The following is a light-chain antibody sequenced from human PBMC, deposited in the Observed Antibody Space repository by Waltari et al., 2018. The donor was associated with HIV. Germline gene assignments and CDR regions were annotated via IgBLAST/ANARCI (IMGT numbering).Light chain of an antibody. CDR1: SSDVGGYHY. CDR3: SSYAGSNNFVV. Sequence: QSALTQPPSASVSPGQSVTISCTGTSSDVGGYHYVSWYQQHPGKAPKLMICEVSKRPSGVPDRFSGSKSGNTASLTVSGLQAEDEADYYCSSYAGSNNFVVFGGGTKLTVL. J-gene: IGLJ2*01. CDR2: EVS. V-gene: IGLV2-8*01.